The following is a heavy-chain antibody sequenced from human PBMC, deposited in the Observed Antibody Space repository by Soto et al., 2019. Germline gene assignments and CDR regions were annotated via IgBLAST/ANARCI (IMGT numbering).Heavy chain of an antibody. Sequence: QVQLVQSGAEVKKPGSSVKVSCKASGGTFSSYAISWVRQAPGQGLEWMGGIIPIFGTANYAQKFQGRVTFTAHDSTSPAYMELSSLRSEDTAVYYCARCQFEEAYYYDSSGAYYFDYWGQGTLVTVSS. CDR2: IIPIFGTA. CDR1: GGTFSSYA. J-gene: IGHJ4*02. D-gene: IGHD3-22*01. V-gene: IGHV1-69*12. CDR3: ARCQFEEAYYYDSSGAYYFDY.